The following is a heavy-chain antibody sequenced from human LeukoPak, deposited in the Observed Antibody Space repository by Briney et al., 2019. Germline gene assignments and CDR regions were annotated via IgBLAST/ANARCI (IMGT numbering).Heavy chain of an antibody. CDR1: GGSFSGYY. D-gene: IGHD4-17*01. J-gene: IGHJ4*02. CDR2: INHSGST. V-gene: IGHV4-34*01. Sequence: PSETLSLTCAVYGGSFSGYYWSWIRQPPGKGLEWIGEINHSGSTNYNPSLKSRVTISVDTSKNQFSLKLSSVTAADTAVYYCARSGYGALTLDYWGQGTLVTVSS. CDR3: ARSGYGALTLDY.